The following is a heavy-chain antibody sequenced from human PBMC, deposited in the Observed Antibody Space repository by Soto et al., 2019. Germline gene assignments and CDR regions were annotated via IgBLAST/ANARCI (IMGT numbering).Heavy chain of an antibody. V-gene: IGHV3-33*01. Sequence: QVQLVASGGGVVQPGRSLRLSCAASGFTFSSYGMHWVRQAPGKGLEWVAVIWYDGRKKYYADSVKGRFTISRDNSKNTLYRQMNSLRAEDTAVYYWARIGAARAFDIWGQGTMVTVSS. CDR1: GFTFSSYG. J-gene: IGHJ3*02. CDR3: ARIGAARAFDI. CDR2: IWYDGRKK. D-gene: IGHD6-13*01.